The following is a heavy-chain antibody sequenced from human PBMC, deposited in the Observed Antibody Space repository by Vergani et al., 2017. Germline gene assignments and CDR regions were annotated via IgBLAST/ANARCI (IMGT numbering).Heavy chain of an antibody. CDR1: GFTFSNYG. Sequence: QVQLVESGGGVVQPGRSLRLSCAASGFTFSNYGMHWVRQAPGKGLEWVAVIWYDGSNKYYADSVKGRFTISRDNSKNTLYLQMNSLRAEDTAVYYCAREVVGAYYFDYWGQGTLVTVSS. V-gene: IGHV3-33*01. CDR3: AREVVGAYYFDY. CDR2: IWYDGSNK. D-gene: IGHD1-26*01. J-gene: IGHJ4*02.